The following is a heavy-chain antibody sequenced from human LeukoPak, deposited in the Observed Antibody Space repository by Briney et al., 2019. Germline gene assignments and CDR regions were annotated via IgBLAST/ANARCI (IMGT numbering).Heavy chain of an antibody. CDR3: ARDGAAMASDDAFDI. J-gene: IGHJ3*02. Sequence: GGSLRLSCAASGFTFSSYSMNWVHQAPGKGLEWVSSISSSSSYIYYADSVKGRFTISRDNAKNSLYLQMNSLRAEDTAVYYCARDGAAMASDDAFDIWGQGTMVTVSS. D-gene: IGHD5-18*01. CDR1: GFTFSSYS. CDR2: ISSSSSYI. V-gene: IGHV3-21*01.